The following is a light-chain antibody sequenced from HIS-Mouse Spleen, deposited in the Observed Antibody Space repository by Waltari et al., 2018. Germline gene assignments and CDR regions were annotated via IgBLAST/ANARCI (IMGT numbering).Light chain of an antibody. Sequence: DIVMTQSPLSLPVTPGEPASISCRSSQSLLHSNGYNYLDWYLQKPGQSPQLLVYLGSNRASGVPDRFSGSGSSTDFTLKISRVEAEDVGVYYCMQTLQTWTFGQGTKVEIK. J-gene: IGKJ1*01. CDR2: LGS. V-gene: IGKV2-28*01. CDR1: QSLLHSNGYNY. CDR3: MQTLQTWT.